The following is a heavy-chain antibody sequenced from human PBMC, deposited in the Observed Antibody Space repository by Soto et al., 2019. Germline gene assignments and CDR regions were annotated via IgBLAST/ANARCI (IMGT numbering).Heavy chain of an antibody. Sequence: QVQLVQSGAEVRKPGASVKVSCKASGYTFTSYDIHWVRQATGQGLEWMGCMNPNNGNTGYAQKFQGGVTMTRNTSISTAYMELSSLRSDDTAAYYCARAFSTSWRDAFDIWGPGTMVTVSS. CDR1: GYTFTSYD. D-gene: IGHD2-2*01. V-gene: IGHV1-8*01. J-gene: IGHJ3*02. CDR3: ARAFSTSWRDAFDI. CDR2: MNPNNGNT.